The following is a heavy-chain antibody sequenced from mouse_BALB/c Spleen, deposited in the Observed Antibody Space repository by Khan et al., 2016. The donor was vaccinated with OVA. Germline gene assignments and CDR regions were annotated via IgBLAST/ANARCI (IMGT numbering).Heavy chain of an antibody. CDR3: ARTVYYYFDY. Sequence: EVELVESGGGLVQPGGSRKLSCAASGYTFSGFGMHWVRQAPEKGLEWVAFISSGSNTTYYADTVKGRFTISRDKPKKTLFLQMTRLRSEDTAMYFCARTVYYYFDYWGQGTTLTVSS. CDR2: ISSGSNTT. D-gene: IGHD1-1*01. V-gene: IGHV5-17*02. CDR1: GYTFSGFG. J-gene: IGHJ2*01.